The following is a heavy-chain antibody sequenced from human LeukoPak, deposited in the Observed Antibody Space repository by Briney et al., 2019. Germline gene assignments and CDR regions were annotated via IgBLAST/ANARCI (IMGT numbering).Heavy chain of an antibody. Sequence: GGSLRLSCAASGFTFSSYAMSWVRQAPGKGLEWVSAISGSGGSTYYADSVKGRFTISRHNSKNTLYLQMNGLRAEDTAVYYCAKQTWYNWNWGAFDIWGQGTMVTVSS. CDR3: AKQTWYNWNWGAFDI. D-gene: IGHD1-7*01. J-gene: IGHJ3*02. CDR2: ISGSGGST. V-gene: IGHV3-23*01. CDR1: GFTFSSYA.